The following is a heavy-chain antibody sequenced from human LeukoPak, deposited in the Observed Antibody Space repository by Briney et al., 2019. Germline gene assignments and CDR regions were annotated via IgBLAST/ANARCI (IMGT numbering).Heavy chain of an antibody. CDR1: GGSFSGYY. CDR2: INHSGST. CDR3: ARGHTGYYHYNYGMDV. V-gene: IGHV4-34*01. Sequence: SETLSLTCAVYGGSFSGYYWSWIRQPPGKGLEWIGEINHSGSTNYNPSLKSRVTISVDTSKNQFSLKLRSVTAADTAVYYCARGHTGYYHYNYGMDVWGQGTTVTVSS. D-gene: IGHD2-8*02. J-gene: IGHJ6*02.